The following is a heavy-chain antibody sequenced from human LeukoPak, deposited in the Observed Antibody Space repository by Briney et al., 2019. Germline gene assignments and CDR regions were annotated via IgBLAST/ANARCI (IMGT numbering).Heavy chain of an antibody. CDR1: GGSISSSNW. CDR2: IYHSGST. CDR3: AARYFDWLLSPYYYGMDV. V-gene: IGHV4-4*02. J-gene: IGHJ6*04. D-gene: IGHD3-9*01. Sequence: SGTLSLTCAVSGGSISSSNWWSWVRQPPGKGLEWIGEIYHSGSTNYNPSLKSRVTISVDKSQNQFSLKLSSVTAADTAVYYCAARYFDWLLSPYYYGMDVWGKGTTVTVSS.